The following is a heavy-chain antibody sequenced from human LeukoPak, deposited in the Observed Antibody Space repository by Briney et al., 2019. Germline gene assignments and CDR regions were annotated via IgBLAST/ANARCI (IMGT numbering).Heavy chain of an antibody. CDR1: GGSINSTNYY. V-gene: IGHV4-39*01. Sequence: SETLSLTCTVSGGSINSTNYYWGWIRQPPGKGLERIGSIYYSGSAYYNPSLRSRVTISVDTSKNQFSLKLTSVTAADTAVYYCAIHDSSGYYRPLDYWGQGTLVTVSS. CDR2: IYYSGSA. J-gene: IGHJ4*02. CDR3: AIHDSSGYYRPLDY. D-gene: IGHD3-22*01.